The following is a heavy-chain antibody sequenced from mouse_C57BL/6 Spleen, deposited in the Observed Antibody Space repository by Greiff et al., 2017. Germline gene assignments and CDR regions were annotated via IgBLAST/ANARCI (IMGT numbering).Heavy chain of an antibody. CDR1: GYSITSGYY. V-gene: IGHV3-6*01. D-gene: IGHD2-2*01. CDR3: ARTGGYDGTVDWYFDV. CDR2: ISYDGSN. J-gene: IGHJ1*03. Sequence: EVQLVESGPGLVKPSQSLSLTCSVTGYSITSGYYWNWIRQFPGNKLEWMGYISYDGSNNYNPSLKNRTAITRDTSKNQFFLKLNSVTTEDTATYYCARTGGYDGTVDWYFDVWGTGTTVTVSS.